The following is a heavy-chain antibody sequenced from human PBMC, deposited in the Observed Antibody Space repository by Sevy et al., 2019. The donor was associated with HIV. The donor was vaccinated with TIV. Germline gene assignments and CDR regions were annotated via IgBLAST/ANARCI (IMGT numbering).Heavy chain of an antibody. CDR2: IWYDGSNK. V-gene: IGHV3-33*01. CDR3: ARDGDTAMVYDAFDI. Sequence: SLRLSCAASGFTFSSYGMHWVRQAPGKGLEWVAVIWYDGSNKYYADSVKGRFTISRDNSKNTLYLQMNSLRAEDTAVYYCARDGDTAMVYDAFDIWGQGTMVTVSS. D-gene: IGHD5-18*01. CDR1: GFTFSSYG. J-gene: IGHJ3*02.